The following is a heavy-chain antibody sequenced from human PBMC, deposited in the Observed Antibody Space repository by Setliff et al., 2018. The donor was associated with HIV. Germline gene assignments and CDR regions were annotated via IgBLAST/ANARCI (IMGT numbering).Heavy chain of an antibody. V-gene: IGHV4-39*01. D-gene: IGHD5-18*01. Sequence: PSETLSLTCTVSGGSISSSSYYWGWIRQPPGKGLEWIGSIYYSGSTYYNPSLKSRVTISVDTSKNQFSLNVNSVTAADTAVYYCARSVDTTLVPAYYFDYWGQGTLVTVSS. CDR1: GGSISSSSYY. J-gene: IGHJ4*02. CDR2: IYYSGST. CDR3: ARSVDTTLVPAYYFDY.